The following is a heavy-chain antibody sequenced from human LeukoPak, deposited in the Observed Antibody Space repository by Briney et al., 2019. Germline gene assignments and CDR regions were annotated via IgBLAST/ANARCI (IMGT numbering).Heavy chain of an antibody. Sequence: SQTLSLTCTVSGGSISSGDYYWSWIRQPPGKGPEWIGYIYYSGSTYYNPSLKSRVTISVDTSKNQFSLKLSSVTAADTAVYYCARETAYYYYGMDVWGQGTTVTVSS. V-gene: IGHV4-30-4*01. CDR1: GGSISSGDYY. CDR3: ARETAYYYYGMDV. CDR2: IYYSGST. J-gene: IGHJ6*02.